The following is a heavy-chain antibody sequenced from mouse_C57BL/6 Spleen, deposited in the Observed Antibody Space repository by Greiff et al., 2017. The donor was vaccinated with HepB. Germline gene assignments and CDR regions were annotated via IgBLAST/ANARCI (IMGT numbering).Heavy chain of an antibody. CDR2: ISDGGSYT. D-gene: IGHD2-4*01. J-gene: IGHJ3*01. CDR1: GFTFSSYA. Sequence: EVQLVESGGGLVKPGGSLKLSCAASGFTFSSYAMSWVRQTPEKRLEWVATISDGGSYTYYPDNVKGRFTISRDNAKNNLYLQMSQLKSEDTAMYYCARADDYGWFAYWGQGTLVTVSA. V-gene: IGHV5-4*01. CDR3: ARADDYGWFAY.